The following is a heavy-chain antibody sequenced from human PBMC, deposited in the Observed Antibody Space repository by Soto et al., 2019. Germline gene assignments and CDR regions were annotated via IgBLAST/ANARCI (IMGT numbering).Heavy chain of an antibody. V-gene: IGHV1-69*06. CDR2: IIPIFGTA. Sequence: EASVKVSCKASGGTFSSYAISWVRQAPGQGLEWMGGIIPIFGTANYAQKFQGRVTITADKSTSTAYMELSSLRSEDTAVYYCARGLRSRGWYHFDYWGQGTLVTVSS. D-gene: IGHD6-19*01. J-gene: IGHJ4*02. CDR1: GGTFSSYA. CDR3: ARGLRSRGWYHFDY.